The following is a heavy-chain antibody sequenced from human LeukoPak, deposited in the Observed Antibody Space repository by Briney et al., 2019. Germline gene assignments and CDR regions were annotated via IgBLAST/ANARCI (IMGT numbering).Heavy chain of an antibody. CDR3: AGRRVLDASFDY. CDR2: IYSGDNT. V-gene: IGHV3-66*02. Sequence: PGGSLRLSCAASGFTVSNNYMSWVRQAPGKGLEWVSVIYSGDNTYYVESVKGRFTISRDNSKNTLFLQMNRLRAVDTAVYYCAGRRVLDASFDYWGQGTLVTVSS. CDR1: GFTVSNNY. J-gene: IGHJ4*02. D-gene: IGHD3-16*01.